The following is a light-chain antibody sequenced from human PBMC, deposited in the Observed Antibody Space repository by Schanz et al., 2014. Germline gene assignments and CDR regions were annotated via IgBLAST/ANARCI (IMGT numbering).Light chain of an antibody. CDR2: ANT. J-gene: IGLJ3*02. CDR1: SSNIGADYD. Sequence: QSVLTQPPSVSGAPGQRVTISCTGSSSNIGADYDVHWYQQFPGTAPKFLIYANTNRPSGVPDRFSGSKSGTSASLAITGLQAEDETHYYCQSYDSSLSGSVFGGGTKLTVL. CDR3: QSYDSSLSGSV. V-gene: IGLV1-40*01.